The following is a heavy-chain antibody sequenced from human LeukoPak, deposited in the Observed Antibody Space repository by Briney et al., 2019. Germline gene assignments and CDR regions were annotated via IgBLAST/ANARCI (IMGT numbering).Heavy chain of an antibody. J-gene: IGHJ4*02. V-gene: IGHV3-23*01. CDR1: GFTLSSYA. CDR3: AKVVDTAND. CDR2: ISVSGNT. D-gene: IGHD5-18*01. Sequence: GGSLRLSCAASGFTLSSYAMSWVRQGPGKGLGWVSAISVSGNTYHADSVKGRFTISRDSYKNTLYLQMNSLRAEDAAVYYCAKVVDTANDWGQGTLVTVSS.